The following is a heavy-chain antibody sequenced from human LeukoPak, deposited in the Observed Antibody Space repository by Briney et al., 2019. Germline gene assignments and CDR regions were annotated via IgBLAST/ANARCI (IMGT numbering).Heavy chain of an antibody. V-gene: IGHV3-30*18. CDR1: GFSFSDYN. CDR2: ISYNGINE. J-gene: IGHJ4*02. CDR3: AKVRWDNSGWYYLDS. Sequence: GGSLRLSCAASGFSFSDYNMHWVRQAPGKGLEWMAVISYNGINEYYADSVKGRFTISRDDSKSTLLLQMNSLRAEDTAVYYCAKVRWDNSGWYYLDSWGQGTLVTVSS. D-gene: IGHD6-19*01.